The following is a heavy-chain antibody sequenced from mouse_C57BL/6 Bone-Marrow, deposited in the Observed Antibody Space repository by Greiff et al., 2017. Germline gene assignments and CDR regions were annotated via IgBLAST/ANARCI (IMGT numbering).Heavy chain of an antibody. D-gene: IGHD2-3*01. CDR2: IHPNSGST. CDR1: GYTFTSYW. CDR3: GRVGYYGY. J-gene: IGHJ2*01. Sequence: QVQLQQPGAELVKPGASVKLSCKASGYTFTSYWMQWVKQRPGQGLEWIGMIHPNSGSTNYNEKFKSKATLTVDKSSSTAYMQLSSLSSEDSAVYYCGRVGYYGYWGQGTTLTVSS. V-gene: IGHV1-64*01.